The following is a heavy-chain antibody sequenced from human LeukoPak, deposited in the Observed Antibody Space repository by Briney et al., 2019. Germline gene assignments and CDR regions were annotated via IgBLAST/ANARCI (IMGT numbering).Heavy chain of an antibody. J-gene: IGHJ3*02. V-gene: IGHV4-61*08. D-gene: IGHD1-26*01. CDR2: IYYSGST. CDR3: ARRFGSYYDDAFDI. CDR1: GGSISSGGYS. Sequence: NPSETLSITCTVSGGSISSGGYSWSWIRQHPGKGLEWIGYIYYSGSTNYNPSLKSRVTISVDTSENQFSLKLSSVTAADTAVYYCARRFGSYYDDAFDIWGQGTMVTVSS.